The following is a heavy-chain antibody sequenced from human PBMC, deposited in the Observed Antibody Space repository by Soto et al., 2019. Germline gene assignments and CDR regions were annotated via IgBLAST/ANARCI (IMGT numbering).Heavy chain of an antibody. V-gene: IGHV4-59*01. CDR3: ARDGRYCRGGNCYSLPYYFDD. D-gene: IGHD2-15*01. CDR1: GGSIRGYY. J-gene: IGHJ4*02. CDR2: ISNSGST. Sequence: SETLSLPCTVSGGSIRGYYWSWIRKPPGKGLEWFGAISNSGSTHYNPSLKSRVTMSIDTSKNQFSLRLSSVTAADTAVYYCARDGRYCRGGNCYSLPYYFDDWGQGTLVTVAS.